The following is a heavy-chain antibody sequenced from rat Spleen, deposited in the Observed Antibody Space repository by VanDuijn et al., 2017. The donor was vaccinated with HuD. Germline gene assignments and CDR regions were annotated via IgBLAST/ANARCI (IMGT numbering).Heavy chain of an antibody. J-gene: IGHJ3*01. D-gene: IGHD1-5*01. V-gene: IGHV5-31*01. Sequence: EVQLVETGGGLVQPGRSLKLSCVASGFTFNNFWMSWIRQAPGKGLEWVATITSNGGNTYYPDSVKGRFTISRDNTKSTLYLQMNSLRSEDTATYYCTRPRYNYDWFVYWGQGTLVTVSS. CDR3: TRPRYNYDWFVY. CDR1: GFTFNNFW. CDR2: ITSNGGNT.